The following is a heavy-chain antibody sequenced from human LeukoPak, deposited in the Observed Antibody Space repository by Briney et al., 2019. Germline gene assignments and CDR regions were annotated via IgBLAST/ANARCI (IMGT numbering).Heavy chain of an antibody. Sequence: GGSLRLSCGASGITFSNYAMHWVRQAPGKGLKYVSAISGNGGNTYYADSVKGRFTISRDSSKNTLYLQMGSLRTEDMAVYYCASLGATQDSDYWGQGTLVTVSS. CDR2: ISGNGGNT. CDR3: ASLGATQDSDY. D-gene: IGHD1-26*01. J-gene: IGHJ4*02. CDR1: GITFSNYA. V-gene: IGHV3-64*02.